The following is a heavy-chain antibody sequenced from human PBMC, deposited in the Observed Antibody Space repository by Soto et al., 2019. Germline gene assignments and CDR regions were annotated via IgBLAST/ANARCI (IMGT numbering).Heavy chain of an antibody. CDR1: GGTFSSYA. CDR3: ARDGNCGGDCYFDY. CDR2: IIPIFGTA. V-gene: IGHV1-69*13. Sequence: SVKVSCKASGGTFSSYAISWVRQAPGQGLEWMGGIIPIFGTANYAQKFQGRVTITADESTSTAYMELSSLRSEDTAVYYCARDGNCGGDCYFDYWGQGTLVTVSS. D-gene: IGHD2-21*02. J-gene: IGHJ4*02.